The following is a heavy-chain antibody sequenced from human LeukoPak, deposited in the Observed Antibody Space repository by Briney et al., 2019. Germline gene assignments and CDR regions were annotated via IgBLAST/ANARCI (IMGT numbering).Heavy chain of an antibody. CDR2: INLSGGST. D-gene: IGHD2-2*01. Sequence: ASVKVSCKASGYTFTSYYMHWVRQAPGQGLEWMGIINLSGGSTSYAQNFQGRVTMTRDTSTSTVYMELSSLRSEDTAVYYCARVVPGYCSSTSCSGGPDYWGQGTLVTVSS. J-gene: IGHJ4*02. V-gene: IGHV1-46*01. CDR1: GYTFTSYY. CDR3: ARVVPGYCSSTSCSGGPDY.